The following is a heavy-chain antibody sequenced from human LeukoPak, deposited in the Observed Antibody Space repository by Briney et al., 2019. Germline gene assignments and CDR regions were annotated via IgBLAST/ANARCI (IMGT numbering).Heavy chain of an antibody. D-gene: IGHD1-26*01. J-gene: IGHJ4*02. Sequence: GGSLRLSCAGSGFTFGTYWMGWVRQAPGRGLEWVANIKQDGSDKYYVDSVEGRFTISRDNAKNSLYLQMNSLRAEDTAVYYCARYRSGSYQDYWGQGTLVTVSS. CDR2: IKQDGSDK. CDR1: GFTFGTYW. CDR3: ARYRSGSYQDY. V-gene: IGHV3-7*04.